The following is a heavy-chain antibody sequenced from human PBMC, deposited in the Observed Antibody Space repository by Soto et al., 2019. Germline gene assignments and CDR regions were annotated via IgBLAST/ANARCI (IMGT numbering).Heavy chain of an antibody. J-gene: IGHJ5*01. CDR1: GGSISSYY. Sequence: QVQLQESGPGLVKPSETLSLTCTVSGGSISSYYWSWIRQPAGKGLEWIGRIYTSGSTNYNPSLKSRVTMSVDTSKNQFSLKLSSVTAADTAVYYCAGDGAGYSSGWFDYWGQGTLVTVSS. CDR3: AGDGAGYSSGWFDY. D-gene: IGHD6-19*01. CDR2: IYTSGST. V-gene: IGHV4-4*07.